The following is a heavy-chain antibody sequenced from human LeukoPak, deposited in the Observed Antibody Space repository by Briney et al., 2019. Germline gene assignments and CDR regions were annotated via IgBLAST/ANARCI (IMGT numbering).Heavy chain of an antibody. D-gene: IGHD1-26*01. CDR2: ITNSGSPL. Sequence: GGSLRLSCAASGFTFSDYYMSWIRQDPGKGLECISNITNSGSPLYADSVKGRFTISRDNAKNSLYLQMNSLRAEDTAVYYCARERGIVGTTGYYFDYWGQGTQVTVSS. CDR3: ARERGIVGTTGYYFDY. CDR1: GFTFSDYY. J-gene: IGHJ4*02. V-gene: IGHV3-11*04.